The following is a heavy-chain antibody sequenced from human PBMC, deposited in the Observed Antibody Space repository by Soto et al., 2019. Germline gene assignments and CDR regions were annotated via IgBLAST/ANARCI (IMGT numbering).Heavy chain of an antibody. J-gene: IGHJ6*02. CDR2: ICRGGST. V-gene: IGHV3-53*01. D-gene: IGHD3-10*01. Sequence: EVQLVESGGGVIQPGGSLRLSCAASDFSVSSNYMSWVRQAPGKGLEWVAVICRGGSTYYADSVQGRFTISIDSSDNTLFLQMNSLRVEDTAVYYCATDHTHYYYYNGMDVWCPGATVTF. CDR3: ATDHTHYYYYNGMDV. CDR1: DFSVSSNY.